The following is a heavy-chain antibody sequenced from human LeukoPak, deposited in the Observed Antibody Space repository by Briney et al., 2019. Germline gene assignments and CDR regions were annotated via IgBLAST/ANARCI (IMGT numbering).Heavy chain of an antibody. J-gene: IGHJ4*02. CDR2: ISSSSRYI. D-gene: IGHD3-22*01. Sequence: GGSLRLSCAASGFTFSSYSMNWVRQAPGKGLEWASSISSSSRYIYYADSVKGRFTISRDNAKNSLYLQMNSLRAEDTAVYYCARDQGGRYYYDSSGASDYWGQGTLVTVSS. CDR3: ARDQGGRYYYDSSGASDY. V-gene: IGHV3-21*01. CDR1: GFTFSSYS.